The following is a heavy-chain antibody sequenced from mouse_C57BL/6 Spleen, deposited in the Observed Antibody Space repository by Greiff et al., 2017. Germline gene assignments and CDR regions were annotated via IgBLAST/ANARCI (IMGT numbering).Heavy chain of an antibody. J-gene: IGHJ2*01. Sequence: QVQLQQSGAELVKPGASVKLSCKASGYTFTSYWMHWVKQRPGQGLEWIGMIHPNRGSTNYNEKFKSKATLTVDKSSSTAYMQLSSLTSEDSAVYYCAREEGREDYWGQGTTLTVSS. CDR3: AREEGREDY. CDR1: GYTFTSYW. CDR2: IHPNRGST. D-gene: IGHD3-3*01. V-gene: IGHV1-64*01.